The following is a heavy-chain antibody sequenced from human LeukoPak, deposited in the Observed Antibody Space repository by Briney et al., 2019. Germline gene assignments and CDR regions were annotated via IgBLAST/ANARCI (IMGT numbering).Heavy chain of an antibody. CDR2: ISYDGSNK. J-gene: IGHJ4*02. CDR1: GFTFSSYA. CDR3: ARGGSGSYRYTGLPLH. V-gene: IGHV3-30-3*01. D-gene: IGHD3-16*02. Sequence: PGGSLRLSCAASGFTFSSYAMHWVRQAPGKGLEWVAVISYDGSNKYYADSVKGRFTISRDNSKNTLCLQMNSLRAEDTAVYYCARGGSGSYRYTGLPLHWGQGTLVTVSS.